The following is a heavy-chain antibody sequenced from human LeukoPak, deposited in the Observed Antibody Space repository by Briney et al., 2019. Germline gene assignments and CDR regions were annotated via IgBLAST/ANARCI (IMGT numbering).Heavy chain of an antibody. CDR1: GFTFSSHS. CDR3: AKDHQTESIAASNWFDP. CDR2: VSGSGGST. J-gene: IGHJ5*02. Sequence: GGSLRLSCAASGFTFSSHSMSWARQAPGKGLEWVSAVSGSGGSTYNADSVKGRFTISRDNSKNTLYLQMNSLRAEDTAVYYCAKDHQTESIAASNWFDPWGQGTLVTVSS. V-gene: IGHV3-23*01. D-gene: IGHD6-6*01.